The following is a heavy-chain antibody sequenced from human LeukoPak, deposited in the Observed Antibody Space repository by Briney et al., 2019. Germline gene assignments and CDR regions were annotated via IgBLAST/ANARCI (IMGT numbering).Heavy chain of an antibody. V-gene: IGHV3-15*01. D-gene: IGHD3-22*01. CDR2: FYSKADGGTT. CDR3: TTVALLYYYDSSGYYLYFDY. Sequence: GGSLRLSCAASGFTFSNAWMSWVRQVPGKGLEWVGRFYSKADGGTTDYAAPVKGRFTISRDDSKNTLYLQMNSLKTEDTAVYYCTTVALLYYYDSSGYYLYFDYWGQGTLVTVSS. CDR1: GFTFSNAW. J-gene: IGHJ4*02.